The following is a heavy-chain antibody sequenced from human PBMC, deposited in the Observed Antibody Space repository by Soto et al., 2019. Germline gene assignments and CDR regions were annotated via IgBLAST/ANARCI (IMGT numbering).Heavy chain of an antibody. CDR3: AKDRSGYSYGYGYFDY. CDR1: GFTFSSYA. V-gene: IGHV3-23*01. Sequence: PGGSLRLSCAASGFTFSSYAMSWVRQAPGKGLEWVSAISGSGGSTYYADSVKGRFTISRDNSKNTLYLQMNSLRAEDTAVYDCAKDRSGYSYGYGYFDYWGQGTLVTVSS. D-gene: IGHD5-18*01. J-gene: IGHJ4*02. CDR2: ISGSGGST.